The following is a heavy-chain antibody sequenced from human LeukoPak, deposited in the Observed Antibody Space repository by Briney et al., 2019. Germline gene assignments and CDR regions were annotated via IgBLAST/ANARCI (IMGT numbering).Heavy chain of an antibody. D-gene: IGHD4-17*01. J-gene: IGHJ3*02. CDR2: ISYIGST. CDR1: TDSFSSHY. V-gene: IGHV4-59*11. Sequence: PSETLSLTCAVSTDSFSSHYWTWIRQPPGKGLEWIGYISYIGSTNYNPSLKSRVTISIDTSKNQFSLKLSSVPAADPAVYYCARDLVTVTKGFDIWGQGTMVSVSS. CDR3: ARDLVTVTKGFDI.